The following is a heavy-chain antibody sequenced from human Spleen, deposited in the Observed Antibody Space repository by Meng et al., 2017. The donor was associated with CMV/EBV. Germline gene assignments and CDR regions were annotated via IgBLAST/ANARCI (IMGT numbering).Heavy chain of an antibody. CDR1: GGTFRSYA. D-gene: IGHD4-17*01. V-gene: IGHV1-69*10. CDR2: VIPILGIA. Sequence: KASGGTFRSYAISWVRQAPGQGFEWMGGVIPILGIANYTQKFQGRITITADKSTSTAYMELSRLRSDDTAVYFCARAYGDWGSSFDYWGQGTLVTVSS. J-gene: IGHJ4*02. CDR3: ARAYGDWGSSFDY.